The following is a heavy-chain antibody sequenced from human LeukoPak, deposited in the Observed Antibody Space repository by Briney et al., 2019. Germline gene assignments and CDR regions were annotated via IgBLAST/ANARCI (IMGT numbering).Heavy chain of an antibody. CDR2: IYYSGST. J-gene: IGHJ4*02. Sequence: SETLSLTCTVSGGSISSYYWSWIRQPPGKGPEWIGYIYYSGSTNYNPSLKSRVTISVDTSKNQFSLKLSSVTAADTAVYYCARQRKGTVGATSLDYWGQGTLVTVSS. D-gene: IGHD1-26*01. V-gene: IGHV4-59*08. CDR3: ARQRKGTVGATSLDY. CDR1: GGSISSYY.